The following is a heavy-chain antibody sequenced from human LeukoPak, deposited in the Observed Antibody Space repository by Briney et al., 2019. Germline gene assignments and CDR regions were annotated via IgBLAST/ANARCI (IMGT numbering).Heavy chain of an antibody. CDR2: IKQDGSEK. CDR1: GFTFSLYW. V-gene: IGHV3-7*03. CDR3: ARSVPYGTTWYGRSDC. D-gene: IGHD6-13*01. Sequence: PGGSLRLSCAASGFTFSLYWMNWVRRAPGKGLEWVANIKQDGSEKNYVDSVKGRFTISRDNAMNSLYLQMDSLRVEDTAIYYCARSVPYGTTWYGRSDCWGQGTQVTVSS. J-gene: IGHJ4*02.